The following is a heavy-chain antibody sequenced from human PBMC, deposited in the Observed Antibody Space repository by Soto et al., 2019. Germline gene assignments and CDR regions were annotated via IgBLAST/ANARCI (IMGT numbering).Heavy chain of an antibody. V-gene: IGHV4-59*01. D-gene: IGHD3-9*01. Sequence: PSETLSLTCPVSGGSISSYYWSWIRQPPGKGLEWIGYIYYSGSTNYNPSLKSRVTISVDTSKNQFSLKLSSVTAADTAVYYCARDIWTYDLLTAQSYYYDLAVSGQGITDPVSS. CDR3: ARDIWTYDLLTAQSYYYDLAV. CDR1: GGSISSYY. CDR2: IYYSGST. J-gene: IGHJ6*02.